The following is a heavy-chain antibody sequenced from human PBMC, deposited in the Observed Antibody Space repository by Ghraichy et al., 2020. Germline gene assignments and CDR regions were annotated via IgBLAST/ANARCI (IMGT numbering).Heavy chain of an antibody. Sequence: TLSLTCAISGNSVSSNRAAWNWIRLSPSRGLEWLGRTFYRSKWYNDYALSVKSRITVTPDTSKNQFSLQLNPVTPEDTAVYYCARVADSSSADCWCQGTLVTVSS. CDR3: ARVADSSSADC. J-gene: IGHJ4*02. CDR2: TFYRSKWYN. CDR1: GNSVSSNRAA. V-gene: IGHV6-1*01. D-gene: IGHD6-6*01.